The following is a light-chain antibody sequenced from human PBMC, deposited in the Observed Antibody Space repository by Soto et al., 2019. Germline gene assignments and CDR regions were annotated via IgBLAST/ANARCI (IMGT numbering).Light chain of an antibody. V-gene: IGLV2-11*01. CDR2: DVS. Sequence: QSVLTQPRSVSGSPGQSVTISCTGTSSDVGGYNYVSWYQQHPGKAPKLVIYDVSKRPSGVPDRFSGSKSGNTASLTTSGLQAEDEADYYCCSYAGTSLWVFGVGTKLTVL. CDR1: SSDVGGYNY. CDR3: CSYAGTSLWV. J-gene: IGLJ3*02.